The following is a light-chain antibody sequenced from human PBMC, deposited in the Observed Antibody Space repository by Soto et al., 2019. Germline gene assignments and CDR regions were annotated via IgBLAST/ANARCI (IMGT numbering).Light chain of an antibody. CDR2: DAS. CDR1: QSVSSY. J-gene: IGKJ5*01. V-gene: IGKV3-11*01. Sequence: EIVLTQSPGTLSLSPGERATLSCRASQSVSSYYLAWYQQKPGQAPRLLIYDASNRATGIPARFSGSGSGTDFTLTISSLEPEDFSVFYCQQRSNWPLRLTF. CDR3: QQRSNWPLRLT.